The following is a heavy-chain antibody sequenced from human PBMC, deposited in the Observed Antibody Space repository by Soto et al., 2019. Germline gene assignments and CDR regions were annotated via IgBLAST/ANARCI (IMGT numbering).Heavy chain of an antibody. V-gene: IGHV1-46*01. Sequence: ASVKVSCKASGYTFSSYYMNWVRQAPGQGLEWLGIINPSGGYTTYAQRFLGRVTMTSDTSTSTVHMELGSLTSEDTAVYYCARVKGSGWLNWFDPWGQGTQVTVSS. CDR3: ARVKGSGWLNWFDP. J-gene: IGHJ5*02. D-gene: IGHD6-19*01. CDR1: GYTFSSYY. CDR2: INPSGGYT.